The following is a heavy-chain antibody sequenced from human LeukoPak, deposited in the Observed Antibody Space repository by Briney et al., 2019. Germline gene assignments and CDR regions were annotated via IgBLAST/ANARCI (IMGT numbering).Heavy chain of an antibody. CDR2: IYYTGST. D-gene: IGHD3-3*01. CDR1: GGSISSDY. J-gene: IGHJ4*02. CDR3: ARERRTWIFGVVSREFDY. Sequence: PSETLSLTCTVSGGSISSDYWSWIRQPPGKGLEWIGYIYYTGSTNYNPSLTSRVTISVDTSKNHFSLNLSSVTAADTAVYYCARERRTWIFGVVSREFDYWGQGTLVTVSS. V-gene: IGHV4-59*01.